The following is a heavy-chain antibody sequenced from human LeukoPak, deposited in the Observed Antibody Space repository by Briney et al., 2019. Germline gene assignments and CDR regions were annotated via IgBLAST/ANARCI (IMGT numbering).Heavy chain of an antibody. CDR1: GYTFTSYG. Sequence: ASVKVSCKASGYTFTSYGISWVRQAPGQGLEWMGWISAYNGNTNYAQKLQGRDTMTTDTSTSTAYMELRSLRSDDTAVYYCARQIYSYGYNAFDIWGQGTMVTVSS. D-gene: IGHD5-18*01. V-gene: IGHV1-18*01. J-gene: IGHJ3*02. CDR2: ISAYNGNT. CDR3: ARQIYSYGYNAFDI.